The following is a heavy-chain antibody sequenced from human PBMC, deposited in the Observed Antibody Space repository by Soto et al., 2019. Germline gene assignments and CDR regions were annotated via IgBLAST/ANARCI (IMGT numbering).Heavy chain of an antibody. CDR1: GFSLSTSGLG. Sequence: QITLKESGPTLVKPTQTLTLTCTFSGFSLSTSGLGVGWIRQPPGKALEWLALIYWDDVKHYSPSLETRLTTPKAPSKNRVGLTRTTVDPVATAKYYCAHGQRGGSNNWNFHYGAQEPLVPVSS. CDR2: IYWDDVK. V-gene: IGHV2-5*02. J-gene: IGHJ4*02. CDR3: AHGQRGGSNNWNFHY. D-gene: IGHD1-1*01.